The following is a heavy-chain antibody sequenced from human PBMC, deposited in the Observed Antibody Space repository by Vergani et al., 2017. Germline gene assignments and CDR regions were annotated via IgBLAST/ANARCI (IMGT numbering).Heavy chain of an antibody. V-gene: IGHV3-23*01. Sequence: EVQLLESGGGLVQPGGSLRLSCAASGFTFSSYAMSWVRQAPGKGLEWVSAISGSGGRTYYADSVKGRFTISRENSKTTLYLQINILRAEDTAVYYCAEGGCLYYFDYWGQGTLVTVSS. CDR2: ISGSGGRT. CDR3: AEGGCLYYFDY. CDR1: GFTFSSYA. J-gene: IGHJ4*02. D-gene: IGHD5/OR15-5a*01.